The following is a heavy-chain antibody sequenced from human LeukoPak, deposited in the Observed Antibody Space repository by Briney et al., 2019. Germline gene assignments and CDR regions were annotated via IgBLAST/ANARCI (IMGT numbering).Heavy chain of an antibody. V-gene: IGHV4-59*01. D-gene: IGHD4-17*01. J-gene: IGHJ5*02. Sequence: SETLSLTCTVSGGSISNYYWSWIRQPPGKGLEWIGYVYYSGSTNYNPSLKSRVTISVDTSENQFSLKLSSVTAADTAVYYCARAMTTVTSGWFDPWGQGTLVTVSS. CDR1: GGSISNYY. CDR2: VYYSGST. CDR3: ARAMTTVTSGWFDP.